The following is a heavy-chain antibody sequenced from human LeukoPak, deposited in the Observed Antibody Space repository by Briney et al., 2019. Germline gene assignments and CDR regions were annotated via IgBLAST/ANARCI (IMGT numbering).Heavy chain of an antibody. CDR1: GGSISSYY. CDR2: IYTSGST. CDR3: TRGSIAYYYMDV. V-gene: IGHV4-4*07. J-gene: IGHJ6*03. Sequence: SETLSLTCTFSGGSISSYYWSWIRQPAGKGLEWIGRIYTSGSTNYNPSLKGRVTMSVDTSKNQFSLKLSSVTAADTAVYYCTRGSIAYYYMDVWGKGTTVTISS. D-gene: IGHD3-22*01.